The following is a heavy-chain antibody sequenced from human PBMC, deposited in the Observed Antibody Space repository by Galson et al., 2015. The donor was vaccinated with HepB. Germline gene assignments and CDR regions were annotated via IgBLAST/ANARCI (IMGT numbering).Heavy chain of an antibody. CDR3: AQGGLSDIAAAGTPYDY. J-gene: IGHJ4*02. CDR2: IIPILGIA. D-gene: IGHD6-13*01. CDR1: GGTFSSYA. V-gene: IGHV1-69*04. Sequence: SVKVSCKASGGTFSSYAISWVRQAPGQGLEWMGRIIPILGIANYAQKFQGRVTITADKSTSTAYMELSSLRSEDTAVYYCAQGGLSDIAAAGTPYDYWGQGTLGTVSS.